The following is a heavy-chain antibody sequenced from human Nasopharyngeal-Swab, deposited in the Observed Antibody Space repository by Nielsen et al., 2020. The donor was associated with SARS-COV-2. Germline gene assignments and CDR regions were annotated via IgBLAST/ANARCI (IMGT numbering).Heavy chain of an antibody. V-gene: IGHV1-58*01. D-gene: IGHD3-22*01. Sequence: SVKVSCKTSGFTFTSSAVQWVRQARGQRLEWIGWIVVGSGNTNYAQKFQERVTITRDMSTSTAYMELSSLRSEDTAVYYCAASPNYYDSSGYPFDIWGQGTMVTVSS. CDR3: AASPNYYDSSGYPFDI. CDR1: GFTFTSSA. J-gene: IGHJ3*02. CDR2: IVVGSGNT.